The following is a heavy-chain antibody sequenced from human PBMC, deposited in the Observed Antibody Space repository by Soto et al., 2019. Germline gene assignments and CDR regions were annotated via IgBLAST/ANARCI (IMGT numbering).Heavy chain of an antibody. CDR3: ARDITKRSYYYGMDV. J-gene: IGHJ6*02. V-gene: IGHV1-69*06. D-gene: IGHD3-3*01. CDR1: GGTFSSYA. CDR2: IIPIFGTA. Sequence: GASVKVSCKASGGTFSSYAISWVRQAPGQGLEWMGGIIPIFGTANYAQKFQGRVTITADKSTSTAYMELSSLRSEDTAVYYCARDITKRSYYYGMDVWGQGTTVTVSS.